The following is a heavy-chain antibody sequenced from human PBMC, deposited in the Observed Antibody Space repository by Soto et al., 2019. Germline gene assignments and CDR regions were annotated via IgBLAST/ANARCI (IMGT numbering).Heavy chain of an antibody. V-gene: IGHV3-23*01. Sequence: EVQLLESGGGLVQHGGSLRLSCAASGFTFSSYAMSWVRQAPGKGLEWVSTISNSGGRTYYADSVKGRFAISRDNSKNTLYLQMSSLRPEDTAIYYCASLSTVLLPTAMTGWFDPWGQGTLVTVSS. CDR3: ASLSTVLLPTAMTGWFDP. D-gene: IGHD2-2*01. CDR2: ISNSGGRT. CDR1: GFTFSSYA. J-gene: IGHJ5*02.